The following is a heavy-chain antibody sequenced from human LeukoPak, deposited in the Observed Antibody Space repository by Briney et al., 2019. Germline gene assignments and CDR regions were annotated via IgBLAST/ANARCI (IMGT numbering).Heavy chain of an antibody. CDR1: GFTFSSYG. D-gene: IGHD6-13*01. CDR2: ISYDGSNK. CDR3: EKGSYSSREGWFDP. V-gene: IGHV3-30*18. Sequence: GRSLRLSCAASGFTFSSYGMHWVRQAPGKGLEWIAVISYDGSNKYCADSVKGRFTISSYNSKNTLYPQMNSVRDEARGVSYCEKGSYSSREGWFDPWGQGTMVTVSS. J-gene: IGHJ5*02.